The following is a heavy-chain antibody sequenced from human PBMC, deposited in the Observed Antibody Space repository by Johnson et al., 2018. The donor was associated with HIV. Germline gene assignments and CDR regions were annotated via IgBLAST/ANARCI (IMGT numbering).Heavy chain of an antibody. Sequence: QVQLVESGGGVVQPGRPLRLSCAASGFTFSDYYMTWIRQAPGKGLEWLSFISSSGDIIRYADSVQGRFTISRDNAKNSLYLQMNSLRAEDTALYYCARVNGGAFDIWGQGTMVTVSS. D-gene: IGHD4-23*01. V-gene: IGHV3-11*01. CDR1: GFTFSDYY. J-gene: IGHJ3*02. CDR3: ARVNGGAFDI. CDR2: ISSSGDII.